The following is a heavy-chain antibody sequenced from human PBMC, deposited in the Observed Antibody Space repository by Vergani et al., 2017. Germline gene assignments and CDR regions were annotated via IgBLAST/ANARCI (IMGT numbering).Heavy chain of an antibody. CDR2: IYYSGST. CDR1: GGSVSSGSYY. V-gene: IGHV4-61*10. CDR3: AREVEGRGPDAFDI. J-gene: IGHJ3*02. D-gene: IGHD3-10*01. Sequence: QVQLQESGPGLVKPSETLSLTCTVSGGSVSSGSYYWSWIRQPAGKGLEWIGSIYYSGSTNYKPSLKSRVTISVDTSKNLFSLKLSSVTGADTAVYYCAREVEGRGPDAFDIWGQGTMVTVSS.